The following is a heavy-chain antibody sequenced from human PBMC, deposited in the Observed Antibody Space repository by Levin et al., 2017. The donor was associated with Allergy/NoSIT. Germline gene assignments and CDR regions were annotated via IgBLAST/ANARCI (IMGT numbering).Heavy chain of an antibody. CDR3: AKEAPSGSVFSSGGNGYFDL. CDR2: ISGSGGST. CDR1: GFTFSNYA. D-gene: IGHD1-26*01. J-gene: IGHJ2*01. Sequence: GGSLRLSCAASGFTFSNYAMNWVRQAPGKGLEWVSGISGSGGSTYYADSLKGRFTISRDNSKNTLYLQLNSLRADDTAVYHCAKEAPSGSVFSSGGNGYFDLWGRGTLVTVSS. V-gene: IGHV3-23*01.